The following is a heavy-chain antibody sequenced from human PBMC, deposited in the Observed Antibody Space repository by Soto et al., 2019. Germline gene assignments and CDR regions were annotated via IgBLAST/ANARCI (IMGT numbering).Heavy chain of an antibody. CDR1: GYSFTSYW. CDR3: ARRRYSSSWYNWFDP. J-gene: IGHJ5*02. V-gene: IGHV5-10-1*01. CDR2: IDPSDSYT. Sequence: GESLKISCKGSGYSFTSYWISWVRQMPGKGLEWMGRIDPSDSYTNYSPSFQGHVTISADKSISTAYLQWSSLKATDTAMYYCARRRYSSSWYNWFDPWGQGTLVTVSS. D-gene: IGHD6-6*01.